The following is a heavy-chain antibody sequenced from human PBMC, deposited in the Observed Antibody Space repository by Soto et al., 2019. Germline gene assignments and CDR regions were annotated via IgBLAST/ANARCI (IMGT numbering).Heavy chain of an antibody. CDR3: ARAVGCRSTSFRGVVALDL. V-gene: IGHV3-7*03. D-gene: IGHD2-2*01. CDR2: INQDASGK. Sequence: EVQLVESGGGLVQPGGSLRLSCAASGFTFSTSWMSWVRQAPGKELEWVANINQDASGKYYVDSVKGRFTISRDYAKDSVYLQMNSLRAEDTAVYYCARAVGCRSTSFRGVVALDLWGQGTTVTVYS. CDR1: GFTFSTSW. J-gene: IGHJ3*01.